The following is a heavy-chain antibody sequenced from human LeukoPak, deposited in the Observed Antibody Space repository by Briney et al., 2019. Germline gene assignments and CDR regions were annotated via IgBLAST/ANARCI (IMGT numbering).Heavy chain of an antibody. CDR2: IIPILGIA. D-gene: IGHD6-13*01. J-gene: IGHJ3*02. V-gene: IGHV1-69*04. CDR1: GYSFSGYY. CDR3: ARDWYSSSWYRWGAFDI. Sequence: ASVKVSCKAFGYSFSGYYVHWVRQAPGQGLEWMGRIIPILGIANYAQKFQGRVTITADKSTSTAYMELSSLRSEDTAVYYCARDWYSSSWYRWGAFDIWGQGTMVTVSS.